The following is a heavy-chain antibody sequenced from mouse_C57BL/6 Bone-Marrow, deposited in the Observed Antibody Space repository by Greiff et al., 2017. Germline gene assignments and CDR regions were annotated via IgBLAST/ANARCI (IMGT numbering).Heavy chain of an antibody. V-gene: IGHV1-54*01. CDR3: AGLDWDFEV. CDR2: INPGSGGT. CDR1: GYAFTSYL. Sequence: VQLQQSGAELVRPGTSVKMSCKASGYAFTSYLIEWVKQRPGQGLEWIGVINPGSGGTNYNEKFKGKAKLTADKSSSTAYMLLSGLTSEDSAVYICAGLDWDFEVWGTGTTVTVSS. J-gene: IGHJ1*03.